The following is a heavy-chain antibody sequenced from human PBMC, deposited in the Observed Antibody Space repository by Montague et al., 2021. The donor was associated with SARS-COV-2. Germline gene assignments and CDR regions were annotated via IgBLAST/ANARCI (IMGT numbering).Heavy chain of an antibody. CDR3: TREGYQVLWSDYYYYGMDV. J-gene: IGHJ6*02. CDR2: INHSGST. Sequence: SETLSPTCAVYGGSFSGYYWSWIRQPPGKGLEWIGEINHSGSTNXNPSLKSRVTISVDTSKNQFSLKLSSVTAADTAVYYCTREGYQVLWSDYYYYGMDVWGQGTTVTVSS. V-gene: IGHV4-34*01. D-gene: IGHD2-2*01. CDR1: GGSFSGYY.